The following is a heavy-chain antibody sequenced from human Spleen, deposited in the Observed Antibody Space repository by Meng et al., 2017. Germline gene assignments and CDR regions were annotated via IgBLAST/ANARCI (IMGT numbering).Heavy chain of an antibody. CDR1: GFTFSNFA. D-gene: IGHD5-24*01. CDR3: AKGRRRDGYNLGFDY. J-gene: IGHJ4*02. CDR2: ISGSGGST. Sequence: LSLTCAAPGFTFSNFAMTWVRQAPGKGLEWVSAISGSGGSTYYADSVKGRFTISRDNSKYTLYLQMNSLRAEDTDVYYCAKGRRRDGYNLGFDYWGQGALVTVSS. V-gene: IGHV3-23*01.